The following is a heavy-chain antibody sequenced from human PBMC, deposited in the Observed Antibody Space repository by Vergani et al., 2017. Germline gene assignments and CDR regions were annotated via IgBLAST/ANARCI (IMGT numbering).Heavy chain of an antibody. CDR1: GFTFDDYA. D-gene: IGHD3-3*01. V-gene: IGHV3-9*01. CDR3: AKGISPPSYYDFWSGYYASYYYYGMDV. CDR2: ISWNSGST. J-gene: IGHJ6*02. Sequence: EVQLVESGGGLVQPGRSLRLSYAASGFTFDDYAMHWVRQAPGKGLEWVSGISWNSGSTGYADSVKGRFTTSRDNAKHPLYLQMNGLRAEDTALYYCAKGISPPSYYDFWSGYYASYYYYGMDVWGQGTTVTVSS.